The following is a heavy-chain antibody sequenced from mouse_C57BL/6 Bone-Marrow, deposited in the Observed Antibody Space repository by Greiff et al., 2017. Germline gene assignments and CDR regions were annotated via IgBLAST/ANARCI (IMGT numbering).Heavy chain of an antibody. CDR3: ASGYDYEDY. Sequence: QVQLQQPGAELVRPGTSVKLSCKASGYTFTSYWMHWVKQRPGQGLEWIGVIDPSDSYTNSNQKFKGKATLTVDTSSSTAYMQLSSLTSEDSAVYSCASGYDYEDYWGQGTTRTVSS. J-gene: IGHJ2*01. CDR2: IDPSDSYT. CDR1: GYTFTSYW. D-gene: IGHD2-4*01. V-gene: IGHV1-59*01.